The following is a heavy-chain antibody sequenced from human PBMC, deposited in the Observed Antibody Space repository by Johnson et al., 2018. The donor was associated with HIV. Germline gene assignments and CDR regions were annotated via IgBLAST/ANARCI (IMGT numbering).Heavy chain of an antibody. J-gene: IGHJ3*02. CDR3: ARVPEGDDDAFDI. D-gene: IGHD2-21*01. Sequence: MLLVESGGGVVQPGGSLRLSCAASGFTFSSYWMSWVRQAPGKGLEWVANIKQDGSEKYYVDSVKGRFTISRDNAKNSLYLQMNSLRAEDTAVYYCARVPEGDDDAFDIWGQGTMVTVSS. CDR1: GFTFSSYW. V-gene: IGHV3-7*01. CDR2: IKQDGSEK.